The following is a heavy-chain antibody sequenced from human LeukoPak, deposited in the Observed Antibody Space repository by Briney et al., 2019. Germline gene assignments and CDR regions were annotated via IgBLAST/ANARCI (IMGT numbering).Heavy chain of an antibody. CDR1: GFTFNNYG. Sequence: GGSLRLSCAASGFTFNNYGIHWVRQAPGKGLEWVAFISYDGSNKYYADSLKGRFTISRDNSKNTLSLQMNSLRAEDTAVYYCTKVIGLTLSAVDYWGQGTLVTVSS. J-gene: IGHJ4*02. D-gene: IGHD3-9*01. CDR3: TKVIGLTLSAVDY. V-gene: IGHV3-30*18. CDR2: ISYDGSNK.